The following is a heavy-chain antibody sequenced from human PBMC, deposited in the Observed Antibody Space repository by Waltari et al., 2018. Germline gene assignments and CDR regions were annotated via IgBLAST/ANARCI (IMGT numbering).Heavy chain of an antibody. CDR2: IAYDGSNK. CDR3: ARDPDSPSYFDY. CDR1: GFTFSSYA. Sequence: QVQLVESGGGVVQPGRSLRLSCAASGFTFSSYAMHWVRQAPGKGLEWVAVIAYDGSNKYYADSVKCRFTISRDNSKNTLYLQMNSLRAEDTAVYYCARDPDSPSYFDYWGQGTLVTVSS. J-gene: IGHJ4*02. V-gene: IGHV3-30-3*01. D-gene: IGHD2-15*01.